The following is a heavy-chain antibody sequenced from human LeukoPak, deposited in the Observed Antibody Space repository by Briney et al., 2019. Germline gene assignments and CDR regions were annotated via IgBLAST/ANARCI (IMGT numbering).Heavy chain of an antibody. J-gene: IGHJ4*02. D-gene: IGHD4-23*01. CDR3: ASTALRWAYFDY. V-gene: IGHV4-59*01. Sequence: SETLSLTCTVSGGSISSYYWSWIRQPPGKGLEWIGYIYYSGSTNYNPSLKSPVTISVDTSKNQFSLKLSSVTAADTAVYYCASTALRWAYFDYWGQGTLVTVSS. CDR1: GGSISSYY. CDR2: IYYSGST.